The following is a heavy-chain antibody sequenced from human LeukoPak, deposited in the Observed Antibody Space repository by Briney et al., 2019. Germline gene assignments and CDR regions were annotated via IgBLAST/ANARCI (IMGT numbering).Heavy chain of an antibody. CDR3: ARVLRDASGYYDY. D-gene: IGHD3-22*01. Sequence: PGGSLRLSCAASGFTFSNYWMSWVRQAPGKGLEYVSAISIHGGDTYYANSVKGRFTISRDNSKNTLYLQMGSLRAEDMAVYYCARVLRDASGYYDYRGQGTLVTVSS. CDR1: GFTFSNYW. CDR2: ISIHGGDT. V-gene: IGHV3-64*01. J-gene: IGHJ4*02.